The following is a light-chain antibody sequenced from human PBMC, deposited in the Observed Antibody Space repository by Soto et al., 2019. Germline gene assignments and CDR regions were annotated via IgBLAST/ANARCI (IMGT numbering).Light chain of an antibody. J-gene: IGKJ3*01. Sequence: EIVLTQSPGTLSLSPGERDTLSCRAGQSVSSSYLAWYQQKPGQAPRLLIYGASSRATGIPDRFSGSGSGTDFTLTISRLEPEDFAVYYCQQYGSSLFTFGPGTKVDIK. CDR1: QSVSSSY. V-gene: IGKV3-20*01. CDR2: GAS. CDR3: QQYGSSLFT.